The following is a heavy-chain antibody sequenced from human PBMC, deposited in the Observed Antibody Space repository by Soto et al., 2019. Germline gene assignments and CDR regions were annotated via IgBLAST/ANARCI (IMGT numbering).Heavy chain of an antibody. CDR1: GGSFSGYY. V-gene: IGHV4-34*01. J-gene: IGHJ3*02. D-gene: IGHD2-15*01. Sequence: PSETLSLTCAVYGGSFSGYYWSWIRQPPGKGLEWIGEINHSGSTNYNPSPKSRVTISVDTSKNQFSLKLSSVTAADTAVYYCARGVVAGRAFEIWGQGTMVTVSS. CDR3: ARGVVAGRAFEI. CDR2: INHSGST.